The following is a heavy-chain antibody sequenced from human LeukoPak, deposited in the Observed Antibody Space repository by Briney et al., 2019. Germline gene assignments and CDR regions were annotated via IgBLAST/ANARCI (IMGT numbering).Heavy chain of an antibody. Sequence: GGSLRLSCAASGFPFDDYGMNWVRQVPGKGLEWVSGINWNGGSTGYADSVKGRFTISRDNAKNSLYLQMNSLRAEDTALYYCAKNSGYSSSYYDAFDIWGQGTMVTVSS. CDR1: GFPFDDYG. CDR2: INWNGGST. V-gene: IGHV3-20*04. CDR3: AKNSGYSSSYYDAFDI. J-gene: IGHJ3*02. D-gene: IGHD6-13*01.